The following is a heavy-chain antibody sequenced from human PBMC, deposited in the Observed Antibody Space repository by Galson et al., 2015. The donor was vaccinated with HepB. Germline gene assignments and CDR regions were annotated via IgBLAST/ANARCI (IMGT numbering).Heavy chain of an antibody. CDR1: GYTFTSYA. CDR2: INAGNGNT. CDR3: AREGIGDYYDSSAYDY. Sequence: SVKVSCKASGYTFTSYAMHWVRQAPGQRLEWMGWINAGNGNTKYSQKFQGRVTITRDTSASTAYIELSSLRSEDTAVYYCAREGIGDYYDSSAYDYWGQGTLVTVSS. D-gene: IGHD3-22*01. J-gene: IGHJ4*02. V-gene: IGHV1-3*01.